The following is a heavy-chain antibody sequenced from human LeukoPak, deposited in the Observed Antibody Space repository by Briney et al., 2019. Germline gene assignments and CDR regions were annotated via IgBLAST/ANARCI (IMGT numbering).Heavy chain of an antibody. CDR1: GGSISSYY. D-gene: IGHD3-9*01. J-gene: IGHJ4*02. CDR3: ARAYYDILTGYYYFDY. V-gene: IGHV4-59*01. Sequence: PSETLSLTCTVSGGSISSYYWSWIRQPPGKGLEWIGYIFYSGSTNYNPSLKSRVTISGDTSKNQFSLKLSSVTAADTAVYYCARAYYDILTGYYYFDYWGQGTLVTVSS. CDR2: IFYSGST.